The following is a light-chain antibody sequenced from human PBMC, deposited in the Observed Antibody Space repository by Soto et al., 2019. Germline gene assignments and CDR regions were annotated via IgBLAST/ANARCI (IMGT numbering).Light chain of an antibody. J-gene: IGLJ1*01. CDR2: EGS. CDR3: CSYAGSSLYV. V-gene: IGLV2-23*01. CDR1: SSDVGSYNL. Sequence: QSVLTQPASVSGSAGQSITISCTGTSSDVGSYNLVSWYQQHPGKAPKLMIYEGSKRPSGVSNRFSGSKSGNTASLTISGLQAEDEADYYCCSYAGSSLYVFGTGTKVTVL.